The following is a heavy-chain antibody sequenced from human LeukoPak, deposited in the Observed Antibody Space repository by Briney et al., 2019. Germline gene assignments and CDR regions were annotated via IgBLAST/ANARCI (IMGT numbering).Heavy chain of an antibody. CDR2: IYSGGST. V-gene: IGHV3-66*01. Sequence: GGSLRLSCAASGFTVSGNYMSWVRQAPGKGLEWVSVIYSGGSTYYADSVKGRFTISRDNSKNTLYLQMNSLRAEDTAVYYCARADYGSGTRAFDIWGQGTMVTVSS. D-gene: IGHD3-10*01. J-gene: IGHJ3*02. CDR1: GFTVSGNY. CDR3: ARADYGSGTRAFDI.